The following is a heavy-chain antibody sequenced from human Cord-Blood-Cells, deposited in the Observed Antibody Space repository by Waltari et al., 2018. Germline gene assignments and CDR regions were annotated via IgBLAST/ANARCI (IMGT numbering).Heavy chain of an antibody. CDR3: ARGLNWFDP. Sequence: QVQLQESGPGLVKPSETLSLTCAVSGYSISSGYYWGWIRQPPGKGLEWIGSIYHSGGTYYNPSLKSRVIISVDTSKNQFSLKLSSVTAADTAVYYCARGLNWFDPWGQGTLVTVSS. CDR2: IYHSGGT. V-gene: IGHV4-38-2*01. CDR1: GYSISSGYY. J-gene: IGHJ5*02.